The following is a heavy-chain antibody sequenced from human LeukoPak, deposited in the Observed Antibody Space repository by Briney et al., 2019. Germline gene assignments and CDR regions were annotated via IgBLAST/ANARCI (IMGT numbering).Heavy chain of an antibody. V-gene: IGHV3-9*01. CDR1: GFTFDDYA. Sequence: GGSLRLSCAASGFTFDDYAMHWVRQAPGKGLEWVPGISWNSGSIDYADSVKGRFTISRDNAKNSLYLQMNSLRAEDTALYYCAKDISYGGNSYVYWGQGTLVTVSS. CDR2: ISWNSGSI. CDR3: AKDISYGGNSYVY. J-gene: IGHJ4*02. D-gene: IGHD4-23*01.